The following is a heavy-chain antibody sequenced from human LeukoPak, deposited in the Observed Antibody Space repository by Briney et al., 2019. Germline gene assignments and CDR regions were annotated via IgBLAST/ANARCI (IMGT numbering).Heavy chain of an antibody. CDR2: ITTSSSYI. CDR1: GFTFSRSN. CDR3: ARYSSSPAN. Sequence: GGSLRLSCAASGFTFSRSNMNWVRQAPGKGLEWVSSITTSSSYIYYADSVKGRFTISRDNSKNTLYLQMNGLRGEDTAVYYCARYSSSPANWGQGSLVTVSS. D-gene: IGHD6-6*01. V-gene: IGHV3-21*04. J-gene: IGHJ4*02.